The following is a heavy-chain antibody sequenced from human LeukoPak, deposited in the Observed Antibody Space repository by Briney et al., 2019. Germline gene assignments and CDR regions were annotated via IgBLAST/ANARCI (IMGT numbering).Heavy chain of an antibody. Sequence: SVKVSCKASGGTFSSYAISWVRQAPGQGLEWMGGIIPIFGTANYAQKFQGRVTITADESTSTAYMELISLRSEDTAVYYCARGDYYDSSGYYSNWGQGTLVTVSS. CDR1: GGTFSSYA. CDR2: IIPIFGTA. D-gene: IGHD3-22*01. V-gene: IGHV1-69*13. J-gene: IGHJ4*02. CDR3: ARGDYYDSSGYYSN.